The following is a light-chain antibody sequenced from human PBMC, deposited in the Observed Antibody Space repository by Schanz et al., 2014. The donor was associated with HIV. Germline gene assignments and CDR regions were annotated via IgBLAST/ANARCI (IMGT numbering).Light chain of an antibody. CDR2: ERT. CDR1: SSDIG. Sequence: QSALTQPPSASGSPGQSVAISCTGASSDIGVSWYQQYPGNAPKLLMSERTKRPSGVPDRFSGSTSGNTAFLTVSGLQAEDEADYYCSSYAGSNNLLFGGGTKLTVL. J-gene: IGLJ2*01. CDR3: SSYAGSNNLL. V-gene: IGLV2-8*01.